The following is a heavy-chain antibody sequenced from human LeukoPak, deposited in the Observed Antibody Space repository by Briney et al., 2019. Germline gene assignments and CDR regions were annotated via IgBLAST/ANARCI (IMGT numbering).Heavy chain of an antibody. CDR3: SRGSAVDAPHI. V-gene: IGHV4-31*03. D-gene: IGHD6-13*01. J-gene: IGHJ3*02. CDR1: GDSISNGGYY. CDR2: IYYSGST. Sequence: SQTLSLTCTVSGDSISNGGYYWSWIRQRPGEGLEWIGYIYYSGSTYYNPSLKSRVIISVDTSKNHFSLKLTSVTAADTAVYYCSRGSAVDAPHIWGQGTMVTVSS.